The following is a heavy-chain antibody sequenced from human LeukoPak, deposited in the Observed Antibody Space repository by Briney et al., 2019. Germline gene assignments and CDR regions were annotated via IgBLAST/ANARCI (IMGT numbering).Heavy chain of an antibody. CDR1: GFTFSSYA. Sequence: GGSLRLSCAASGFTFSSYAMSWVRQAPGKGLEWVSAISGSGGSTYYADSVKGRCTISRDNSKNTLYLQMNSLRAEDTAVYYCADQVRGWTSFDYWGQGTLVTVSS. V-gene: IGHV3-23*01. CDR2: ISGSGGST. D-gene: IGHD6-19*01. J-gene: IGHJ4*02. CDR3: ADQVRGWTSFDY.